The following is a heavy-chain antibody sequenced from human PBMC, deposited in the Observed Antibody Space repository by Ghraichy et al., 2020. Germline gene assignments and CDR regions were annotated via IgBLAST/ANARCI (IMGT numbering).Heavy chain of an antibody. Sequence: SVKVSCKASGFTFTSSAVQWVRQARGQRLEWIGWIVVGSGNTNYAQKFQERVTITRDMSTSTAYMELSSLRSEDTAVYYCAARNDYDFWSGYYIDWGQGTLVTVSS. CDR3: AARNDYDFWSGYYID. CDR2: IVVGSGNT. D-gene: IGHD3-3*01. J-gene: IGHJ4*02. V-gene: IGHV1-58*01. CDR1: GFTFTSSA.